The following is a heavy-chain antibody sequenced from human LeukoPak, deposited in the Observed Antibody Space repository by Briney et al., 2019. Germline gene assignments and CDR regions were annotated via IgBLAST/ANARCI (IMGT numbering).Heavy chain of an antibody. CDR1: GYTFSGHY. Sequence: ASVKVSCKGSGYTFSGHYIHWVRQAPGQGLEWMGWINPNSGGTNYAQKFQGRVTMTRDTSISTAYMELSRLRSDDTAVYYCATDALYASGTSYPYFYYMDVWGNGTTVTISS. CDR3: ATDALYASGTSYPYFYYMDV. D-gene: IGHD3-10*01. V-gene: IGHV1-2*02. CDR2: INPNSGGT. J-gene: IGHJ6*03.